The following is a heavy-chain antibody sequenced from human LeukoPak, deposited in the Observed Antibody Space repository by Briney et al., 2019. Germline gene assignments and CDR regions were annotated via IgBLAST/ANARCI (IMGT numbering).Heavy chain of an antibody. CDR2: TSADGTTT. CDR3: ARGLAGAYRIMDL. Sequence: PGGSLRLARVASGFTFNTYWIHWVRQGPGKGLVWVSLTSADGTTTTYANSVKGRFTVSRDNARNTLYLQMNSLRGEDAAVYYCARGLAGAYRIMDLWGQGTTVTVS. D-gene: IGHD6-19*01. V-gene: IGHV3-74*01. J-gene: IGHJ6*02. CDR1: GFTFNTYW.